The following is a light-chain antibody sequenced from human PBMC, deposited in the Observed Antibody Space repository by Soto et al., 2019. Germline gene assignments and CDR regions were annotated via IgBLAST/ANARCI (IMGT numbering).Light chain of an antibody. V-gene: IGKV3-20*01. CDR1: QSVSSSY. CDR2: GAS. Sequence: EIVLTQSPGTLSLSPGERATLSCRASQSVSSSYLAWYQQKPGQAPRLLIYGASSRATGIPDRFSGSGSGADFTLTISRLEPEDFAVYYCQHYGSSPSTFGHGTKVEIK. CDR3: QHYGSSPST. J-gene: IGKJ1*01.